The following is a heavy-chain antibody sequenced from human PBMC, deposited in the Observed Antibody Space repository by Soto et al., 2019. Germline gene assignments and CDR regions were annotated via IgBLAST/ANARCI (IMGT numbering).Heavy chain of an antibody. CDR2: ISGSGGST. Sequence: VGSLRLSCAASGFTFSSYAMSWVRQAPGKGLEWVSAISGSGGSTYYADSVKGRFTISRDNSKNTLYLQMNNLRAEDTAVYYCAKEGRQWLVTYYFDYWGQRTLVTVSS. CDR3: AKEGRQWLVTYYFDY. CDR1: GFTFSSYA. D-gene: IGHD6-19*01. V-gene: IGHV3-23*01. J-gene: IGHJ4*02.